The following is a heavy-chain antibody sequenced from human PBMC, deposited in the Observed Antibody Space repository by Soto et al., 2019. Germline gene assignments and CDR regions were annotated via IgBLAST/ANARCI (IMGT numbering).Heavy chain of an antibody. J-gene: IGHJ6*02. CDR2: ISAYNGNT. CDR1: GYTFTSYG. D-gene: IGHD3-9*01. V-gene: IGHV1-18*01. Sequence: GASVKVSCKASGYTFTSYGISWVRQAPGQGLEWMGWISAYNGNTNYAQKLQGRVTMTTDTSTSTAYMELRSLRSDDTAVYYCARSFYEDWDYYYYGMDVWGQGTTVTVSS. CDR3: ARSFYEDWDYYYYGMDV.